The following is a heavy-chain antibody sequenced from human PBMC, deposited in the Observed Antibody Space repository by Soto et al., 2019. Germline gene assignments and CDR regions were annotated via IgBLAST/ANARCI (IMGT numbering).Heavy chain of an antibody. J-gene: IGHJ4*02. Sequence: PGGSLRLSCAASGFTFSSYAMSWVRQAPGKGLEWVSAISGSGGSTYYADSVKGRFTISRDNSKNTLYLQMNSLRAEDTAVYYCAKDGPLPFLEWLLGGVFDYWGQGTLVTVSS. V-gene: IGHV3-23*01. CDR1: GFTFSSYA. D-gene: IGHD3-3*01. CDR3: AKDGPLPFLEWLLGGVFDY. CDR2: ISGSGGST.